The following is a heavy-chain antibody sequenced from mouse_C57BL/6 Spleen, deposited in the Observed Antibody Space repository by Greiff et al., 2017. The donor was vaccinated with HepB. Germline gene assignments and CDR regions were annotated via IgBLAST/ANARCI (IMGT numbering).Heavy chain of an antibody. CDR1: GYAFSSSW. CDR2: IYPGDGDT. J-gene: IGHJ2*01. CDR3: ARKGGDSSFDY. V-gene: IGHV1-82*01. Sequence: VHLVESGPELVKPGASVKISCKASGYAFSSSWMNWVKQRPGKGLEWIGRIYPGDGDTNYNGKFKGKATLTADKSSSTAYMQLSSLTSEDSAVYCCARKGGDSSFDYWGQGTTLTVSS. D-gene: IGHD3-2*01.